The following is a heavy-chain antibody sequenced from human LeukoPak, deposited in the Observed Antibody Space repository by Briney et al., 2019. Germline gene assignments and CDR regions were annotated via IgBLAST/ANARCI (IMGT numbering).Heavy chain of an antibody. CDR2: IYYSGGT. CDR3: ARASTERNWFDP. CDR1: GGSISSYY. J-gene: IGHJ5*02. Sequence: PSETLSLTCTVSGGSISSYYRSWIRQPPGKGLECIGYIYYSGGTNFNPSLKSRVTISIDASKNQFSLKLRSVTAADTAVYYCARASTERNWFDPWGQGTLVTVSS. V-gene: IGHV4-59*01.